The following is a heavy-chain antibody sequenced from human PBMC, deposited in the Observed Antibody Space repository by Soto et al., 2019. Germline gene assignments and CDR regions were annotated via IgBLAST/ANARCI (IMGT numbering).Heavy chain of an antibody. J-gene: IGHJ6*02. D-gene: IGHD2-2*01. CDR3: AREGRDCISTSCPYYHYVMDV. CDR1: GFTFSSYG. CDR2: IWYDGSNK. V-gene: IGHV3-33*01. Sequence: PGGSLRLSCAASGFTFSSYGMHWVRQAPGKGLEWVAVIWYDGSNKYYADSVKGRFTISRDNSKNTLYLQMNSLRAEDTAVYYCAREGRDCISTSCPYYHYVMDVWGQGTTVTVSS.